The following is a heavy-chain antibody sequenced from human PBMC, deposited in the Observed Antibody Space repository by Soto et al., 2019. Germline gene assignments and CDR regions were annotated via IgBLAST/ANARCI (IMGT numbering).Heavy chain of an antibody. Sequence: EVQLVESGGGLVQPGGSLRLSCLTSGFSFHTFDMNWVRQAPGRGLEWVSSISRTGGTIYYADSVRGRFTVSRDNAVTSLYLQMSSLRVEDTAVYYCARGNSTGSHYNSGYWGQGTLVIVSS. CDR2: ISRTGGTI. CDR1: GFSFHTFD. J-gene: IGHJ4*02. D-gene: IGHD3-10*01. V-gene: IGHV3-48*01. CDR3: ARGNSTGSHYNSGY.